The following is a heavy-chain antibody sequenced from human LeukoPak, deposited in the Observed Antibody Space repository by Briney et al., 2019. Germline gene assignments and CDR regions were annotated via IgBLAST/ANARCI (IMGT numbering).Heavy chain of an antibody. CDR2: IYYSGST. J-gene: IGHJ3*02. CDR3: ASWGRGLDI. D-gene: IGHD7-27*01. V-gene: IGHV4-59*08. Sequence: SETLSLTCTVSGVSISSYSWSWIRQPPGKGLEWIGYIYYSGSTNYNPSLKSRVTISVDTSKNQFSLKLSSVTAADTAVNYCASWGRGLDIWGQGTMVTVSS. CDR1: GVSISSYS.